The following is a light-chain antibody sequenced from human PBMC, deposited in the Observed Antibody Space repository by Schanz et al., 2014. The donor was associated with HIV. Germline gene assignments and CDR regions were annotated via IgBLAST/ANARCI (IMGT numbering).Light chain of an antibody. CDR2: ENK. J-gene: IGLJ1*01. Sequence: QAVVTQPPSVSAAPGQKVTISCSGSSSNIGSNSVAWYQQFPGTAPKLLIYENKKRPSGIPDRFSGSKSGTSATLDITGLQTGDEADYYCGTVDKISSVRVFGTGTKLTVL. V-gene: IGLV1-51*01. CDR1: SSNIGSNS. CDR3: GTVDKISSVRV.